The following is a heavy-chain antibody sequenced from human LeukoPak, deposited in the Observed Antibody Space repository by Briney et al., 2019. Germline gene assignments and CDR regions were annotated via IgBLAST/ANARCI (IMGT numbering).Heavy chain of an antibody. Sequence: PSETLSLTCTVSGGSISSYYWSWIRQPPGKGLEWIGYIYYSGSTNYNPSLKSRVTISVDTSKNQLSLKLSSVTAADTAVYYCAREASSGFGNYYYGMDVWGQGTTVTVSS. CDR3: AREASSGFGNYYYGMDV. CDR1: GGSISSYY. V-gene: IGHV4-59*01. CDR2: IYYSGST. D-gene: IGHD2-2*01. J-gene: IGHJ6*02.